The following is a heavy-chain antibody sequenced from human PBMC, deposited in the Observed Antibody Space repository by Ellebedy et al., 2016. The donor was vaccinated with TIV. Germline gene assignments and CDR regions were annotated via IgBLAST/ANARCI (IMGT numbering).Heavy chain of an antibody. D-gene: IGHD4-17*01. CDR3: ATDGIYGDYLSPAHAFEI. V-gene: IGHV3-7*01. J-gene: IGHJ3*02. CDR1: GFSFSSYW. CDR2: IGQDGSAM. Sequence: GESLKISCAASGFSFSSYWMSWLRQAPGKGLEWVANIGQDGSAMYYVDSVRGRFTISRDNAKNSLFLLMNSLSAEDTAVYYCATDGIYGDYLSPAHAFEIWGQGTKVTVSS.